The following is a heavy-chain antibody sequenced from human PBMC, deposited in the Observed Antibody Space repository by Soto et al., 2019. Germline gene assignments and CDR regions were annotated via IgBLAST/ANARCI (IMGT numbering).Heavy chain of an antibody. V-gene: IGHV3-23*01. J-gene: IGHJ4*02. CDR3: AKKVNSGPGSQYFDY. CDR2: FRTGGDDGTT. D-gene: IGHD3-10*01. Sequence: EVQLLESGGGLVRPGGSLRLSCAASGFTFSSYSMSWVRQAPGKGLEWVSGFRTGGDDGTTYYADSVKGRFTISRDNSKNTLFLQMNSLRAEDTAIYYCAKKVNSGPGSQYFDYWGQGTLVTVSS. CDR1: GFTFSSYS.